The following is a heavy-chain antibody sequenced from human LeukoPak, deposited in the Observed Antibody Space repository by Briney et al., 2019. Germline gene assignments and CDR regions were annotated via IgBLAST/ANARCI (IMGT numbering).Heavy chain of an antibody. D-gene: IGHD4-11*01. CDR2: ISSSSSYI. V-gene: IGHV3-21*04. Sequence: GGSLRLSCAGSGFTFSSCSMNWVRQAPGKGLEWVSSISSSSSYIYYADSVKGRFTISRDHARNSLYLQMNNLRVEDTAVYYCARGYTNYGYVFDIWGQGTMVTVSS. CDR3: ARGYTNYGYVFDI. CDR1: GFTFSSCS. J-gene: IGHJ3*02.